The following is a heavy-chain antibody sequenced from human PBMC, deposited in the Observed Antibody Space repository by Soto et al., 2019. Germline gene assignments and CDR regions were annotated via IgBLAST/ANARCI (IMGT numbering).Heavy chain of an antibody. CDR3: ARERRLGGSRWWFEI. J-gene: IGHJ5*02. Sequence: QLVQSGAEARKPGSSVKVSCMAAGGTFSRYAFSWIRQAPGQGLEWMGGIASVGGTPNYARKFLDRVTIVADKITNTTYTELTSLRSEDTAVYFCARERRLGGSRWWFEIWGQGTLVIVSS. CDR2: IASVGGTP. D-gene: IGHD1-26*01. CDR1: GGTFSRYA. V-gene: IGHV1-69*06.